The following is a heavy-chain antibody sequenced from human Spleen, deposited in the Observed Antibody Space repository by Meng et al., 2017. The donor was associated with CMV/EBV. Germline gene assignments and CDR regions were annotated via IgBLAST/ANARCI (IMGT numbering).Heavy chain of an antibody. CDR2: IYSSGST. D-gene: IGHD3-10*01. V-gene: IGHV4-4*07. CDR3: AGSGRSYWFDP. CDR1: GGSIRSYY. Sequence: QVQRQVSGPGPVEPSETLSLTCSVSGGSIRSYYRSWIRQPAGKGLEWIGHIYSSGSTNYNPSLKSRVTMSLDTSKSQFSLKLSSVTAADTAVYYCAGSGRSYWFDPWGQGTLVTVSS. J-gene: IGHJ5*02.